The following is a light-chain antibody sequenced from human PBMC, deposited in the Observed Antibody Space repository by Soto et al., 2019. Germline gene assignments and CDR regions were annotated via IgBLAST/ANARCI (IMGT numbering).Light chain of an antibody. CDR2: DVS. CDR1: SSDVGDDNY. CDR3: CSYAGSYTHYV. Sequence: QSVLTQPRSVSGSPGQSVTISCTGTSSDVGDDNYVSWYQQHPGKAPKLMIYDVSKRPSGVPDRFSGSKSGNTASLTISGLQAEDEADYYCCSYAGSYTHYVFGTGTKLTVL. V-gene: IGLV2-11*01. J-gene: IGLJ1*01.